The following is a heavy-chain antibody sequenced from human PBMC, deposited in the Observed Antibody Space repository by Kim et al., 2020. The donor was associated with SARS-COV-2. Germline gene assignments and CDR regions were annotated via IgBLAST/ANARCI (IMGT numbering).Heavy chain of an antibody. D-gene: IGHD6-13*01. CDR1: GYTFTGYY. CDR2: INPNSGGT. V-gene: IGHV1-2*02. Sequence: ASVKVSCKASGYTFTGYYMHWVRQAPGQGLEWMGWINPNSGGTNYAQKFQGRVTMTRDTSISTAYMELSRLRSDDTAVYYCARGSSSWYVQPFDYWGQGTLVTVSS. J-gene: IGHJ4*02. CDR3: ARGSSSWYVQPFDY.